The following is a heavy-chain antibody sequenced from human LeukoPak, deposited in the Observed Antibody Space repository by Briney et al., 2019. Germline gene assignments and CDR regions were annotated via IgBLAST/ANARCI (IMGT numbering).Heavy chain of an antibody. CDR2: ITPILGTA. Sequence: SVTVSCTASGGTFSSYAISWVRQAPGQGLEWMGGITPILGTAEYAQNFQGRVTITADESTSTAYMELSSLRSEDTAVYYCVPGGYDHRFFDYWGQGTLVTVSS. CDR3: VPGGYDHRFFDY. V-gene: IGHV1-69*01. CDR1: GGTFSSYA. J-gene: IGHJ4*02. D-gene: IGHD5-12*01.